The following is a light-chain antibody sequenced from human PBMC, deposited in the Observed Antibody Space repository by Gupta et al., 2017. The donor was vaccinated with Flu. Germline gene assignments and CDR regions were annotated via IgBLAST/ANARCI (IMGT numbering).Light chain of an antibody. J-gene: IGLJ1*01. CDR1: SSDVGNYNL. Sequence: QSALTQPASVSGSPGQSLTISCTGTSSDVGNYNLVSWYQKHPDKAPKLIIYESSKRPSGVSDRFSGSTSGNTASLTISGLQAEDEAEYYCCSCAYSNSYVFGTGTQVTVL. V-gene: IGLV2-23*01. CDR3: CSCAYSNSYV. CDR2: ESS.